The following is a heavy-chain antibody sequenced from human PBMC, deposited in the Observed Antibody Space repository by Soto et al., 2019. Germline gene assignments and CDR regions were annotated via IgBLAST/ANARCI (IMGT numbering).Heavy chain of an antibody. CDR1: GFTFSNAW. CDR3: STGGYFLDY. Sequence: PGGSLRLSCAASGFTFSNAWMNWVRQAPGKGLEWVGRIKSKTDGETTDYAAPVKGRFTISRDDSKNTVYLQMNNLKTEDTALYYCSTGGYFLDYWGQGTLVTVSS. J-gene: IGHJ4*02. V-gene: IGHV3-15*01. D-gene: IGHD3-16*01. CDR2: IKSKTDGETT.